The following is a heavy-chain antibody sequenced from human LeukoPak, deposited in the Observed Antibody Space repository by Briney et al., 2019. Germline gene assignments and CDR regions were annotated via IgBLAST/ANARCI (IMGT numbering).Heavy chain of an antibody. CDR2: IYPADSDT. D-gene: IGHD3-22*01. J-gene: IGHJ4*02. CDR3: ARRHSNSGYYVDY. V-gene: IGHV5-51*01. CDR1: GYSFSTIW. Sequence: GESLKISCKGSGYSFSTIWIAWLRHMPGKGLEWMGIIYPADSDTRYSPSFQGQVTISADKSIDTAYLHLSDLKASDTAMYYCARRHSNSGYYVDYWGQGTLVTVSS.